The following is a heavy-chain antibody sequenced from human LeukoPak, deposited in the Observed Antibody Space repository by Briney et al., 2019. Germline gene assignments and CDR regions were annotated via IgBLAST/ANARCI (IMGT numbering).Heavy chain of an antibody. CDR1: GFTFSSYW. Sequence: GGSLRLSCAASGFTFSSYWMSWVRQAPGKGLEWVANIKQDGSEKYYVDSVKGRFTISRDNAKNSLYLQMNSLRAEDTAVYYCARSFYGGGNAFDIWGQGTMVTVSS. D-gene: IGHD5/OR15-5a*01. CDR3: ARSFYGGGNAFDI. V-gene: IGHV3-7*01. CDR2: IKQDGSEK. J-gene: IGHJ3*02.